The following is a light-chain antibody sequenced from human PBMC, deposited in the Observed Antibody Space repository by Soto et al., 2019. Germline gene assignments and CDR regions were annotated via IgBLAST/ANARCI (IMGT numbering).Light chain of an antibody. CDR1: QSVNNY. CDR2: DAS. J-gene: IGKJ5*01. Sequence: EIVLTQFPATLSLSPGERATLSCRASQSVNNYLAWYQQKPGQAPRLLVYDASNTATGVPARFSGSVSGTDFTLTISSLEPEDFAVYYGQQRSIWPPITFGQGTLLEIK. CDR3: QQRSIWPPIT. V-gene: IGKV3-11*01.